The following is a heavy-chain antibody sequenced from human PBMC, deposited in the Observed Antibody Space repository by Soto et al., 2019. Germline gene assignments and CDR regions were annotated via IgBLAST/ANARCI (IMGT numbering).Heavy chain of an antibody. CDR2: INHGGST. CDR1: GGSFSGYY. D-gene: IGHD2-21*01. J-gene: IGHJ6*02. V-gene: IGHV4-34*01. Sequence: SETLSLTCAVYGGSFSGYYWSWIRQPPGKGLEWIGEINHGGSTNYNPSLKSRVTISVDTSKNQFSLKLSSVTAADTAVYYCATGRLLWWYYYYYYGMDVWGQGTTVTVSS. CDR3: ATGRLLWWYYYYYYGMDV.